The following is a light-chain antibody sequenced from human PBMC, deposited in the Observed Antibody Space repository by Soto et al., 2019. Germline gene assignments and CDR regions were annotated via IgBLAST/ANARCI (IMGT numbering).Light chain of an antibody. CDR2: GAS. V-gene: IGKV3-20*01. Sequence: EIVLTQSPGTLSLSPGEITTLSCRASQSVTKDSLAWYQQKPGQAPRHLIYGASSRAADVPERFSGRGSGTYFTLTSSRLEPEDLAVYYCQVYGRSPLMYTFGQGTKLGVK. CDR3: QVYGRSPLMYT. J-gene: IGKJ2*01. CDR1: QSVTKDS.